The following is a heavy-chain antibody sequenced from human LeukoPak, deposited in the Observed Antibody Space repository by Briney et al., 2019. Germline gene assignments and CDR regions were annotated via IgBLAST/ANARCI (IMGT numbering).Heavy chain of an antibody. CDR2: IYHSGST. Sequence: SGTLSLTCAVSGGSISSSNWWSWVRQPPGKGLEWIGEIYHSGSTNYNPSLKSRVTISVDTSKNQFSLKLSSVTAADTAVYYCARLTPGYSSSWYKNYYYMDVWGKGTTVTISS. CDR1: GGSISSSNW. CDR3: ARLTPGYSSSWYKNYYYMDV. V-gene: IGHV4-4*02. J-gene: IGHJ6*03. D-gene: IGHD6-13*01.